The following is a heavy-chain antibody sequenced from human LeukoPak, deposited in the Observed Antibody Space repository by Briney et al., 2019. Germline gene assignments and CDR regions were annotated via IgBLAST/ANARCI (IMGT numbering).Heavy chain of an antibody. D-gene: IGHD1-1*01. Sequence: ASVKVSCKASGYTFTGYYMHWVRQAPGQGLEWMGWISGNNGNTRYTQKLQDRVTMTTDTSTRTAYMELRNLKSDDTAVYYCARDRPGFGTIESPEYWGQGTLVTVSS. CDR3: ARDRPGFGTIESPEY. CDR1: GYTFTGYY. CDR2: ISGNNGNT. V-gene: IGHV1-18*04. J-gene: IGHJ4*02.